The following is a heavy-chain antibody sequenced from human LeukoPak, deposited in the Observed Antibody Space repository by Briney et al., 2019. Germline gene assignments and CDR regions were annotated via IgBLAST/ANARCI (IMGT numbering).Heavy chain of an antibody. V-gene: IGHV1-69*05. J-gene: IGHJ4*02. Sequence: SVKVSCKASGGTFSSYAISWVRQAPGQGLEWMGRIIPIFGSANYAQKFQGRVTITTDESTSTAYMELSSLRSEDTAVYYCARAEREQLAQWDYWGQGTLVTVSS. CDR1: GGTFSSYA. CDR3: ARAEREQLAQWDY. CDR2: IIPIFGSA. D-gene: IGHD6-6*01.